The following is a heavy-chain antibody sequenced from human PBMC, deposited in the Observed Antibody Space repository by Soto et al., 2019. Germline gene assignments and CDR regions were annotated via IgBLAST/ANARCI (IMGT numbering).Heavy chain of an antibody. CDR3: ARGRGYDNLDPFAI. J-gene: IGHJ3*02. CDR1: GGTFNNYA. V-gene: IGHV1-69*01. D-gene: IGHD5-12*01. Sequence: QVQLVQSGAEMKKPGSSVKVSCKTSGGTFNNYAISWVRQAPGQGLEWMGGIIPIFGSENYAQKFQGRVTITADESTSPAYTELSSLRSEDTAVYSCARGRGYDNLDPFAIWGQGTMVAASS. CDR2: IIPIFGSE.